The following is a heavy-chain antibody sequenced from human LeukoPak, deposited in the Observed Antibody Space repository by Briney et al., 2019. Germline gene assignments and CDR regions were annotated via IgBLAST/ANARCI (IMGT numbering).Heavy chain of an antibody. CDR3: ARDLKVEEWFGESRNDYYYYGMDV. CDR1: GFTFSSYR. D-gene: IGHD3-10*01. Sequence: GGSLRLSCAASGFTFSSYRMNWVRQAPGKGLEWVSSISSSSYIYYADSVKGRFTISRDNAKNSLYLQMNSLRAEDTAVYYCARDLKVEEWFGESRNDYYYYGMDVWGQGTTVTVSS. CDR2: ISSSSYI. J-gene: IGHJ6*02. V-gene: IGHV3-21*01.